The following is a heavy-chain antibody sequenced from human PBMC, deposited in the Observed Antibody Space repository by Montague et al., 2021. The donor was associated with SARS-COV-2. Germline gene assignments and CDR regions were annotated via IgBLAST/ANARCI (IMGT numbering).Heavy chain of an antibody. J-gene: IGHJ3*02. CDR2: TYYRSKWDS. D-gene: IGHD3-9*01. CDR3: ASSGITLTGLDAFDI. V-gene: IGHV6-1*01. CDR1: GDSVSSKSVA. Sequence: CAISGDSVSSKSVAWDWLRQSPSRGLKCLGRTYYRSKWDSDYAESFKXXLVITPDTSKNQVSLQLNSVIPEDTAVYFCASSGITLTGLDAFDIWGQGTMVTVSS.